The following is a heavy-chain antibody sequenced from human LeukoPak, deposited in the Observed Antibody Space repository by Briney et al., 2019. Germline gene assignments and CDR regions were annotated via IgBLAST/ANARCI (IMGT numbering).Heavy chain of an antibody. CDR1: GFTFSSYA. D-gene: IGHD1-26*01. CDR3: AKPPEWELLGYFDY. CDR2: ISGSGGST. J-gene: IGHJ4*02. Sequence: GGSLRLSCAASGFTFSSYAMSWVRQAPGKGLEWVSAISGSGGSTYYAGSVKGRFTISRDNSKNTLYLQMNSLRAEDTAVYYCAKPPEWELLGYFDYWGQGTLVTVSS. V-gene: IGHV3-23*01.